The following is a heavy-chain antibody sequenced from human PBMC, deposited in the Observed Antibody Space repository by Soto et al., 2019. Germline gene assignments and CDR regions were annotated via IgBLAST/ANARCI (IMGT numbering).Heavy chain of an antibody. CDR1: GFTFDDYA. J-gene: IGHJ4*02. V-gene: IGHV3-9*01. D-gene: IGHD5-18*01. Sequence: EVQLEESGGALVQPGRSLRLSCAASGFTFDDYAMHWVRQVLGKGLEWVSSIRWNSGNIGYADSVKGRFTTSRDNAKNSLYLQMNSLRPEDTAVYYCVRSKGGYSYGTPFDYWGQGTLVTVSS. CDR3: VRSKGGYSYGTPFDY. CDR2: IRWNSGNI.